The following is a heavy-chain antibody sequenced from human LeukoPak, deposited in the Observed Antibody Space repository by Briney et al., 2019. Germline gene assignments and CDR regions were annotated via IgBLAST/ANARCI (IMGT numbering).Heavy chain of an antibody. CDR1: GFSLSTSGVG. CDR3: AHSSYYYDSSGSFDY. J-gene: IGHJ4*02. CDR2: IYWNDDK. D-gene: IGHD3-22*01. V-gene: IGHV2-5*01. Sequence: SGPTLVKPTQTLTLTCTFSGFSLSTSGVGVGWIRQPPGKALEWLALIYWNDDKRYSPSLKSRLTITKDTSKNQVVLTMTNMDPVDTATYYCAHSSYYYDSSGSFDYWGQGTLVTVSS.